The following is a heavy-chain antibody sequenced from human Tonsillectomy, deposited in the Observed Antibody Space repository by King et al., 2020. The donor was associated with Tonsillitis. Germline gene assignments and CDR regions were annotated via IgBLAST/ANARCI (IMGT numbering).Heavy chain of an antibody. CDR3: DRVMWELKYWYFDL. V-gene: IGHV3-72*01. CDR1: GFTFSDHN. J-gene: IGHJ2*01. Sequence: VQLVESGGGLVQPGGSLRLSCAASGFTFSDHNMDWVRQAPGKGLEWVGRTRNQVNSYTTQYAASVKGRFTISRDDSKNSLYLQLNSLKTEDTAVYYCDRVMWELKYWYFDLWGRGTLVTVSS. CDR2: TRNQVNSYTT. D-gene: IGHD1-26*01.